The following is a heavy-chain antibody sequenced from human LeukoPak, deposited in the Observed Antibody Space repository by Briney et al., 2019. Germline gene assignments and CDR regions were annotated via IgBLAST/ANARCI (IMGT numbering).Heavy chain of an antibody. CDR2: IYSSGSI. D-gene: IGHD1-26*01. CDR1: GGSISSYY. V-gene: IGHV4-4*07. CDR3: ARGPTTSGSYNYFDY. J-gene: IGHJ4*02. Sequence: SETLSLTCTVSGGSISSYYWSWIRQPAGKGLEWIGRIYSSGSINYNPSLKSRVIMSVDTSKNQFSLKLNSVTAADTAVYYCARGPTTSGSYNYFDYWGQGTLVTVSS.